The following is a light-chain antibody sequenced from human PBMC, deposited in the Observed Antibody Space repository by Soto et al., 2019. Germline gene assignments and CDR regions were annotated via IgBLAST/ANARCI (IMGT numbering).Light chain of an antibody. J-gene: IGLJ3*02. Sequence: QSALTQPPSVSGAPGQRVTISCTGSSSNIGAGYDVHWYQQLPGKAPKLLSYGNSNRPSGVPDRFSGSKSGTSASLAITGLQAEDEADYYCQSYDSSLSGSVVGGGTKLTVL. CDR1: SSNIGAGYD. CDR3: QSYDSSLSGSV. V-gene: IGLV1-40*01. CDR2: GNS.